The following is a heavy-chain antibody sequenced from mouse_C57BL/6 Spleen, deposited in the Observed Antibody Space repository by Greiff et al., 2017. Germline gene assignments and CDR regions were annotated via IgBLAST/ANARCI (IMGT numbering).Heavy chain of an antibody. D-gene: IGHD2-14*01. CDR2: INPNNGGT. J-gene: IGHJ4*01. CDR1: GYTFTDYN. V-gene: IGHV1-18*01. CDR3: ARGGYVYYAMDY. Sequence: EVQLQQSGPELVKPGASVKIPCKASGYTFTDYNMDWVKQSHGKSLEWIGDINPNNGGTIYNQKFKGKATLTVDKSSSTAYMALRSLTSEDTAVSYCARGGYVYYAMDYWGEGTSVTVSS.